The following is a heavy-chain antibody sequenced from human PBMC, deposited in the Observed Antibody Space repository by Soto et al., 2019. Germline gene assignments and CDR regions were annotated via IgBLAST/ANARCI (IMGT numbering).Heavy chain of an antibody. CDR2: INPSGGST. CDR1: GYTFTSYY. Sequence: GASVKVSCKASGYTFTSYYMHWVRQAPGQGLEWMGIINPSGGSTSYAQKFQGRVTMTRDTSTSTVYMELSSLRSEDTAVYYCARRYYDSSGLGYYCYGMDVWGQGTTVTVSS. J-gene: IGHJ6*02. D-gene: IGHD3-22*01. CDR3: ARRYYDSSGLGYYCYGMDV. V-gene: IGHV1-46*01.